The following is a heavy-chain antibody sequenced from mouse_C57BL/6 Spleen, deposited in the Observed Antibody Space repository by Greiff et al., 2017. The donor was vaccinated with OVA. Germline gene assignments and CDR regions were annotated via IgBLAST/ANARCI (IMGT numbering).Heavy chain of an antibody. J-gene: IGHJ4*01. CDR1: GYAFSSSW. D-gene: IGHD1-1*01. V-gene: IGHV1-82*01. Sequence: VQVVESGPELVKPGASVKISCKASGYAFSSSWMNWVKQRPGKGLEWIGRIYPGDGDTNYNGKFKGKATLTADKSSSTAYMQLSSLTSEDSAVYFCARSGIYYYGSSYGYAMDYWGQGTSVTVSS. CDR3: ARSGIYYYGSSYGYAMDY. CDR2: IYPGDGDT.